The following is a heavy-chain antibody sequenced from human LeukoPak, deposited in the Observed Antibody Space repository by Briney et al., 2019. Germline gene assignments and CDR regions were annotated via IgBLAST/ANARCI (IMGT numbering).Heavy chain of an antibody. J-gene: IGHJ6*02. V-gene: IGHV1-69*13. CDR3: ARGGDGSSPLYYYGMDV. CDR2: IIPIFGTA. Sequence: SVKVSCKASGYTFTSYDISWVRQAPGQGLEWMGGIIPIFGTANYAQKFQGRVTITADESTSTAYMELSSLRSEDTAVYYCARGGDGSSPLYYYGMDVWGQGTTVTVSS. D-gene: IGHD6-6*01. CDR1: GYTFTSYD.